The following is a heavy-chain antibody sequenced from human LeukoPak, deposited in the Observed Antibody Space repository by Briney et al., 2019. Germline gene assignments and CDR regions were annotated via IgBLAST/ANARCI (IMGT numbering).Heavy chain of an antibody. CDR2: ISWNSGSI. Sequence: GGSLRLSCAASGFTFDDYAMHWVRQAPGKGLEWVSGISWNSGSIGYADSVKGRFTISRDNAKNSLYLQMNSLRAEDTALYYCEKVAYDSTTRRSSDAFDIWGQGTMVTVSS. J-gene: IGHJ3*02. CDR1: GFTFDDYA. V-gene: IGHV3-9*01. CDR3: EKVAYDSTTRRSSDAFDI. D-gene: IGHD3-16*01.